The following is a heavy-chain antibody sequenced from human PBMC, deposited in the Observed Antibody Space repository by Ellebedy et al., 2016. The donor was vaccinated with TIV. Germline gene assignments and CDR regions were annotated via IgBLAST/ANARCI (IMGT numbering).Heavy chain of an antibody. D-gene: IGHD6-13*01. CDR1: GDSMSSRNLY. V-gene: IGHV4-39*07. CDR3: AADRSISWYFF. CDR2: IYSTWNK. J-gene: IGHJ4*02. Sequence: MPSETLSLTCTVSGDSMSSRNLYWGWARQAPGEGLQWIGSIYSTWNKYYNPSLESRVSMSIDTSKNQFSLKLTSVTAADTAVYYCAADRSISWYFFWGQGTLVTVSS.